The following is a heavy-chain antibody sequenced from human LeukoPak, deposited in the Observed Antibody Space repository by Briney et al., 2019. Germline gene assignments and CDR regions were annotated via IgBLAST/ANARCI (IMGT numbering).Heavy chain of an antibody. CDR2: TRYDESKT. J-gene: IGHJ4*02. V-gene: IGHV3-30*02. Sequence: GGSLRLSCAASGFTFSNNGMHWVRQTPGKGLEWVAFTRYDESKTFYGDSVRGRFTISRDNSKNTLYLQMNSLTTDDSAVYYCAKARYSGSPALDFWGQGALVTVSS. CDR3: AKARYSGSPALDF. D-gene: IGHD1-26*01. CDR1: GFTFSNNG.